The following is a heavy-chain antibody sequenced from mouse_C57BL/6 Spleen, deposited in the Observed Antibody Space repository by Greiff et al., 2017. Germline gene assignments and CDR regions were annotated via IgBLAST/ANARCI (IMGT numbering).Heavy chain of an antibody. CDR3: ARDDLLRYAMDY. CDR1: GYSFTSYY. J-gene: IGHJ4*01. V-gene: IGHV1-66*01. Sequence: VKLQESGPELVKPGASVKISCKASGYSFTSYYIPWVKQRPGQGLEWIGWIYPGSGNTKYNEKFKGKATLTADTSSSTAYMQLSSLTSEDSAVYYCARDDLLRYAMDYWGQGTSVTVSS. D-gene: IGHD1-1*01. CDR2: IYPGSGNT.